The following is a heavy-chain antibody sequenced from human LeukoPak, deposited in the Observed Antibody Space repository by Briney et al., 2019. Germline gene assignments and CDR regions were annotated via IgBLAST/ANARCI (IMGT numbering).Heavy chain of an antibody. Sequence: SVKVSCKASGGTFSSYAISWVRQAPGQGLEWMGGIIPIFGTANYAQKFQGRVTITADESTSTAYMELSSLRFEDTAVYYCARERPSGLRLNWFDPWGQGTLVTVSS. J-gene: IGHJ5*02. CDR1: GGTFSSYA. CDR2: IIPIFGTA. V-gene: IGHV1-69*01. D-gene: IGHD4-17*01. CDR3: ARERPSGLRLNWFDP.